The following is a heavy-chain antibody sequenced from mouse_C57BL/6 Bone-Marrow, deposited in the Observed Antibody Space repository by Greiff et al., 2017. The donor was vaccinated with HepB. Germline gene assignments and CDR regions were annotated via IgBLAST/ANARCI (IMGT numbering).Heavy chain of an antibody. CDR2: IDPSDSYT. V-gene: IGHV1-69*01. CDR1: GYTFTSYW. D-gene: IGHD1-1*01. CDR3: ARDGSNYGAY. Sequence: QVQLQQPGTELVKPGASVKLSCKASGYTFTSYWMHWVKQRPGQGLEWIGEIDPSDSYTNYNQKFKGKSTLTVDKSSSTAYMQLSSLTSEDSAVYYCARDGSNYGAYWGQGTLVTVSA. J-gene: IGHJ3*01.